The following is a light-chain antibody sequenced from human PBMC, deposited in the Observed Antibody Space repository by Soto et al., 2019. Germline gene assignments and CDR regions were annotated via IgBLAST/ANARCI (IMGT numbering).Light chain of an antibody. Sequence: EIVLTQSPGTLSLSPRERATLSCRASQSVSSSYLAWYQQKPGQAPRLLIYGASSRATGIPDRFSGSGSGTDFTLTISRLEPEDFAVYYCQQYNTFGQGTKLEIK. V-gene: IGKV3-20*01. CDR2: GAS. CDR3: QQYNT. J-gene: IGKJ2*01. CDR1: QSVSSSY.